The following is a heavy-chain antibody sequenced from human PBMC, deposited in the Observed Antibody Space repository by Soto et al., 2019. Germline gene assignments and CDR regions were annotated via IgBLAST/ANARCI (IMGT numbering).Heavy chain of an antibody. CDR3: ARVPNSGWSSYFDY. J-gene: IGHJ4*02. V-gene: IGHV3-21*02. CDR1: GFTFSTYS. D-gene: IGHD6-19*01. Sequence: EVQLVESGGGLVKPGGSQRLSCTASGFTFSTYSMNWVRQAPGKGLEWVASISSSSSYIYYADSVKGRFTISRDNANNSLYLHMNSLRAEDTAVYYCARVPNSGWSSYFDYWGQGTLVTVSS. CDR2: ISSSSSYI.